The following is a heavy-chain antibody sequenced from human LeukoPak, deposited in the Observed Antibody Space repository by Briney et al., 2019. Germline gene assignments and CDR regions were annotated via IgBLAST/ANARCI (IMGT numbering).Heavy chain of an antibody. D-gene: IGHD3-22*01. CDR2: FYYSGST. V-gene: IGHV4-39*07. CDR3: ASLTYYYDSSGYGWFDP. J-gene: IGHJ5*02. CDR1: GGSISGTGHY. Sequence: SETLSLTCTVSGGSISGTGHYWGWIRQPPGKGLEWIGSFYYSGSTYYNPSLKSRVTISVDTSKNQFSLKLRSVTAADTAVYYCASLTYYYDSSGYGWFDPWGQGTLVTVSS.